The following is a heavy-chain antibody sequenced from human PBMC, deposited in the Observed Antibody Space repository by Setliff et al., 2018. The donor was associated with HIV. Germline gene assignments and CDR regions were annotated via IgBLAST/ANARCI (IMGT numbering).Heavy chain of an antibody. D-gene: IGHD1-26*01. CDR3: VRDPIEGYPDYFDY. J-gene: IGHJ4*02. CDR1: GFTFSSYV. Sequence: PGGSLRLSCAATGFTFSSYVLRWVRQAPGKGLEWVAVMSTGGGIKIYADSVKGRFTISRDNSKNTLFLQMNSLRPEDTATYYCVRDPIEGYPDYFDYWGQGTLVTVSS. V-gene: IGHV3-30-3*01. CDR2: MSTGGGIK.